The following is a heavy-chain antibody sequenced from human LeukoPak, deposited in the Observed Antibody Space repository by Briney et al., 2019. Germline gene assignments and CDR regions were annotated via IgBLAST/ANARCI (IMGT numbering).Heavy chain of an antibody. Sequence: GESLKISCKGSGYRFTSYWIGWVRQMPGKGLEWMGIIYPGDSDTRYSPSFQGQVTISADKSISTAYLQWSSLKASDTAMYYCARHIPYYYGSGGYSYYYYYMDVWGKGTTVTVSS. CDR2: IYPGDSDT. CDR1: GYRFTSYW. J-gene: IGHJ6*03. V-gene: IGHV5-51*01. CDR3: ARHIPYYYGSGGYSYYYYYMDV. D-gene: IGHD3-10*01.